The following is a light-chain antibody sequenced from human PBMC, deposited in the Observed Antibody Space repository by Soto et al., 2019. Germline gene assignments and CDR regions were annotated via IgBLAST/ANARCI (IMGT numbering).Light chain of an antibody. CDR2: GAS. CDR1: QSFSSSY. V-gene: IGKV3-20*01. CDR3: QHYGSALFT. J-gene: IGKJ3*01. Sequence: PGDRATLSCRASQSFSSSYLAWYQQKPGQAPRLLIYGASSRATGIPDRFSGSGSGTDFTLTISRLEPEDFAVYYCQHYGSALFTFGPGTNVDIK.